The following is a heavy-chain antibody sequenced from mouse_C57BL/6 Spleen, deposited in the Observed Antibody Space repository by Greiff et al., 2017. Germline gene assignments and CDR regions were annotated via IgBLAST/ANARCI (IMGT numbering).Heavy chain of an antibody. CDR3: AREGITTVVDGAMDY. D-gene: IGHD1-1*01. CDR2: IYPRSGNT. Sequence: QVQLQQSGAELARPGASVKLSCKASGYTFTSYGISWVKQRTGQGLEWIGEIYPRSGNTYYNEKFKGKATLTADKSSSTAYMELRSLTSEDSAVYFCAREGITTVVDGAMDYWGQGTSVTVSS. J-gene: IGHJ4*01. V-gene: IGHV1-81*01. CDR1: GYTFTSYG.